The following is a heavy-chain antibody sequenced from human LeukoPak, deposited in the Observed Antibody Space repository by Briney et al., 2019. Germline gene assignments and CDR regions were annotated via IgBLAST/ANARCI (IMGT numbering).Heavy chain of an antibody. Sequence: GGSLRLSCAASGFTFSSYAMSWVRQAPGKGLEWVSAISGSGGSTYYADSVKGRFTISRDNSKNTLYLQMNSLRAEDTAVYYCAKDQDVVVPAAIPNWFDPWGQGTLVTVSS. CDR3: AKDQDVVVPAAIPNWFDP. CDR2: ISGSGGST. J-gene: IGHJ5*02. D-gene: IGHD2-2*01. V-gene: IGHV3-23*01. CDR1: GFTFSSYA.